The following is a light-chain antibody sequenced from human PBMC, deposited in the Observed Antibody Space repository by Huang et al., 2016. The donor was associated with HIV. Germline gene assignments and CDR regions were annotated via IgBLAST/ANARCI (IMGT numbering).Light chain of an antibody. Sequence: ETVMTQSPATLSVSPGERATRSCTASQSVRRNIAWYQKNPGQAPRPLLYSASTRATGFPARFSGSGSGTEFTLTISSVQSEDFAVYYCQQYTDWPPYTFGQGTKLEIK. J-gene: IGKJ2*01. CDR2: SAS. CDR3: QQYTDWPPYT. CDR1: QSVRRN. V-gene: IGKV3-15*01.